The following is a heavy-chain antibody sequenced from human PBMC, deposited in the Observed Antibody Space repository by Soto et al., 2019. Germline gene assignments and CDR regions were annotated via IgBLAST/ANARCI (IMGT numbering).Heavy chain of an antibody. CDR2: IIPIFGTA. CDR1: GGTFSSYA. V-gene: IGHV1-69*13. D-gene: IGHD2-8*01. J-gene: IGHJ4*02. Sequence: SVKVSCKASGGTFSSYAISWVRQAPGQGLEWMGGIIPIFGTANYAQKFQGRVTITADESTSTAYMELSSLRSEDTAVYYCARDHGGCTNGVCYEGGPLVYWGQGTLVTVSS. CDR3: ARDHGGCTNGVCYEGGPLVY.